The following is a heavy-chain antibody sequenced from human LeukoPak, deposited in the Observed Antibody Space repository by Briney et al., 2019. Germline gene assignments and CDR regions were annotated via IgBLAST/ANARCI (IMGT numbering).Heavy chain of an antibody. CDR3: ARYCSSTSCYSTFDY. CDR2: IYYSGST. J-gene: IGHJ4*02. D-gene: IGHD2-2*01. V-gene: IGHV4-39*01. Sequence: SETLSPTWTVSGGSISSSSYYWGWIRQPPGKGPEWIGSIYYSGSTYYNPSLKSRVTISVDTSKNQFSLKLSSVTAADTAVYYCARYCSSTSCYSTFDYWGQGTLVTVSS. CDR1: GGSISSSSYY.